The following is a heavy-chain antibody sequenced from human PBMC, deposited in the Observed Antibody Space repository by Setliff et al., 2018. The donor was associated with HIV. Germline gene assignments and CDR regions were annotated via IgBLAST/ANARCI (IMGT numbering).Heavy chain of an antibody. CDR2: IKQDGSEN. Sequence: GESLKISCIASAFSFNNYYMTWVRQAPGKGLEWVANIKQDGSENYFVDSVKGRFTISRDNTRSSLFLHMDSLTAEDTAVYYCAREALSRDGYSYFDYWGQGTLVTVSS. CDR1: AFSFNNYY. CDR3: AREALSRDGYSYFDY. D-gene: IGHD5-12*01. V-gene: IGHV3-7*01. J-gene: IGHJ4*02.